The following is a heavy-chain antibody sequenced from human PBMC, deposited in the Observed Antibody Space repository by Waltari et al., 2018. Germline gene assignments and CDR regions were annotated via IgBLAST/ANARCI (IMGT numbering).Heavy chain of an antibody. CDR1: GFTFNRYN. Sequence: EAQLVESGGGLVKPGGSLSLSCVASGFTFNRYNMNWVRQAPGKGLEWISSISSSSNYIYYADSVRGRFTISRDNAKNSLYLQMNSLRAEDTAVYYCAKNFPTPYYFDCWGQGTLVTVSS. CDR3: AKNFPTPYYFDC. CDR2: ISSSSNYI. J-gene: IGHJ4*02. V-gene: IGHV3-21*01.